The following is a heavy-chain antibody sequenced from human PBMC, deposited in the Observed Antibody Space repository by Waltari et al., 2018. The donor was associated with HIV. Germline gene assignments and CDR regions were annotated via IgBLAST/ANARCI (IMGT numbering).Heavy chain of an antibody. D-gene: IGHD6-19*01. Sequence: QVQLVQSGAEVKKPGSSVKVSCKASGGTFSSYAIRWARQAPGPGLEWVGGIIPIFGTANYAQKFQGRVTITADESTSTAYMELSSLRSEDTAVYYCAREDASGYSSGGRLEGEFDYWGQGTLVTVSS. V-gene: IGHV1-69*12. CDR2: IIPIFGTA. J-gene: IGHJ4*02. CDR1: GGTFSSYA. CDR3: AREDASGYSSGGRLEGEFDY.